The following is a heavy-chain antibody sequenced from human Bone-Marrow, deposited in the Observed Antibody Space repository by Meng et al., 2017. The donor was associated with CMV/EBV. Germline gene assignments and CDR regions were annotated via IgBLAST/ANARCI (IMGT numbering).Heavy chain of an antibody. Sequence: KVSCKGSGYTFTTYWIGWVRQMPGKGLEWMGMIYPGDSDTRYSPSFQGQVTISADKSISTAYLQWSSLKASDTAMYYCARPVSGWYGYNHWGQGTLVTVSS. CDR2: IYPGDSDT. CDR3: ARPVSGWYGYNH. CDR1: GYTFTTYW. J-gene: IGHJ4*02. V-gene: IGHV5-51*01. D-gene: IGHD6-19*01.